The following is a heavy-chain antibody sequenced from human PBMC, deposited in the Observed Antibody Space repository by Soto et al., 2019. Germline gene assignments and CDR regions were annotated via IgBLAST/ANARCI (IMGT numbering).Heavy chain of an antibody. D-gene: IGHD3-3*02. CDR3: AGGSNTFLGGVMAV. V-gene: IGHV4-30-4*01. CDR1: GGSISSGDYY. Sequence: PSETLSLTCTVSGGSISSGDYYWSWIRQPPGKGLEWIGYIYYSGSTYYNPSLKSRVTISVDTSKNQFSLKLSSVTAADTAVYYWAGGSNTFLGGVMAVGAKGPTVPVPS. J-gene: IGHJ6*04. CDR2: IYYSGST.